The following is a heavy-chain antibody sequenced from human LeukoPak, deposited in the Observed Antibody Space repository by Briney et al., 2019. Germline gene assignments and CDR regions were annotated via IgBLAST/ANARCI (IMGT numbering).Heavy chain of an antibody. Sequence: PSETLSLTCTVSGGSISNYYWNWIRQPPGKGLEWIGYIYYTGSTNCNPSLKSRVTMSVDTSKNQFSLKLSSVTAADTAVYYCARESFVIVGNAFDIWGQGTMVTVSS. J-gene: IGHJ3*02. CDR1: GGSISNYY. CDR2: IYYTGST. D-gene: IGHD3-22*01. V-gene: IGHV4-59*01. CDR3: ARESFVIVGNAFDI.